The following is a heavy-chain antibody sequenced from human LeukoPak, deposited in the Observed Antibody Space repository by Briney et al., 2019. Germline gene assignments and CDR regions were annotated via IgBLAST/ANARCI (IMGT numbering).Heavy chain of an antibody. Sequence: PSETLSLTCAVYGGSFSDYYWTWIRQPPGKGLEWIGEIYHSRSTNYNPSLKSRVTISVDTSKNQFSLKLYSVTAADTAVYYCARGGDYGDYVFHYWGQGTLVTVSS. J-gene: IGHJ4*02. CDR3: ARGGDYGDYVFHY. CDR2: IYHSRST. D-gene: IGHD4-17*01. V-gene: IGHV4-34*01. CDR1: GGSFSDYY.